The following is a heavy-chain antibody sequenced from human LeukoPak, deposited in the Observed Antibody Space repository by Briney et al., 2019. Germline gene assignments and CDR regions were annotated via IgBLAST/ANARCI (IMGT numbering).Heavy chain of an antibody. D-gene: IGHD4-11*01. CDR3: ARAGRNYYFDY. J-gene: IGHJ4*02. CDR1: GYTFISYG. CDR2: ISAYDGNT. Sequence: GASVKVSCKTSGYTFISYGFSWVRQAPGQGPEWMGWISAYDGNTNSAQKFQGRVIMTTDTSASTAYMEVRSLRPDDTAVYYCARAGRNYYFDYWGQGTLVTVSS. V-gene: IGHV1-18*01.